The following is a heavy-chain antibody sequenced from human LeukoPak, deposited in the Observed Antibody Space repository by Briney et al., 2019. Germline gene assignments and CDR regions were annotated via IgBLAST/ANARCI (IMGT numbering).Heavy chain of an antibody. CDR1: GFTFSSYS. Sequence: PGGSLRLSCAASGFTFSSYSMNWVRQAPGKGLEWVSYISSSSSTIYYADSVKGRFTISRDNAKNPLYLQMNSLRAEDTAVYYCARERVYDSSGYPPDAFDIWGQGTMVTVSS. D-gene: IGHD3-22*01. J-gene: IGHJ3*02. CDR3: ARERVYDSSGYPPDAFDI. V-gene: IGHV3-48*04. CDR2: ISSSSSTI.